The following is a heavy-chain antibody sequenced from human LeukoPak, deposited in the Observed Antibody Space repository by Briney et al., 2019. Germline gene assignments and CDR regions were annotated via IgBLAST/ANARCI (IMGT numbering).Heavy chain of an antibody. CDR1: GFTFSSYG. Sequence: PGRSLSLSCAASGFTFSSYGMHWVRQAPGKGLEWVAVIWDDGSNKYYAYSVKGRFTISRDNSKNTLYLQMNSLRAEDTAVYYCARDSSGLNWFDPWGQGTLVTVSS. CDR3: ARDSSGLNWFDP. D-gene: IGHD3-22*01. J-gene: IGHJ5*02. V-gene: IGHV3-33*01. CDR2: IWDDGSNK.